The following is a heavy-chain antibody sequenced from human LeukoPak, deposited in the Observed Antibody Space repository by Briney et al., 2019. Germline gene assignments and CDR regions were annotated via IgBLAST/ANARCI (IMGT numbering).Heavy chain of an antibody. CDR2: INPSGGST. CDR1: GYTFTSYY. CDR3: ARASNDYDQDAFEI. D-gene: IGHD4-17*01. J-gene: IGHJ3*02. V-gene: IGHV1-46*01. Sequence: ASVKLSRKASGYTFTSYYMHLVRQAPGQGLEWMGIINPSGGSTSYAQKFQGRVTMTRDTYTSTVYMELSSLRSEDTAVYYCARASNDYDQDAFEIWGQGTMVTVSS.